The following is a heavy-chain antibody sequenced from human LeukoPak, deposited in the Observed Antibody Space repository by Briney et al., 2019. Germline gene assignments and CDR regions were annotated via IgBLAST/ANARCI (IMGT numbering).Heavy chain of an antibody. CDR1: GDSVSSNTAS. V-gene: IGHV6-1*01. CDR3: ARDFDY. CDR2: TYYRSTWHN. Sequence: SQTLSLTCAISGDSVSSNTASWNWIRQSPGRGLEWLGRTYYRSTWHNEYAVSVKSRVIITSDTTQNQFSLQLNSVTPDDTAMYYWARDFDYWGQGTLVTVSS. J-gene: IGHJ4*02.